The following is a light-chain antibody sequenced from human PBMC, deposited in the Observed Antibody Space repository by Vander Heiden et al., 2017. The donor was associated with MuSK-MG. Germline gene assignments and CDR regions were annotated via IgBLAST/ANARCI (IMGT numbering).Light chain of an antibody. CDR1: QSLLYRSNNKNY. CDR3: QQYYTSPWT. Sequence: IVLTPSPDSLTVSLGERATIDCKSSQSLLYRSNNKNYLVWYQQKPGQPPKLLISWASTRESGVPDRFSGSGSETDFTLTINSLQAEDVGVYYCQQYYTSPWTFGHGTRVEIK. J-gene: IGKJ1*01. CDR2: WAS. V-gene: IGKV4-1*01.